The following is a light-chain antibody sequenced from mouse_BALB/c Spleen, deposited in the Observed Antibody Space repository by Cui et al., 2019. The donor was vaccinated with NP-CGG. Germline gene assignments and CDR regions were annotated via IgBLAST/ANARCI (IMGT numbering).Light chain of an antibody. Sequence: QAVVTQESATTTSPGETVTLTCRSSTGAVTTSNYANLVQEKPDHFFTGLIGGTNNRVPGVPARFSGSLIRDKAALTITGAQTEDEAIYFCALWYSNHWVFGGGTKLTFL. CDR1: TGAVTTSNY. V-gene: IGLV1*01. CDR2: GTN. J-gene: IGLJ1*01. CDR3: ALWYSNHWV.